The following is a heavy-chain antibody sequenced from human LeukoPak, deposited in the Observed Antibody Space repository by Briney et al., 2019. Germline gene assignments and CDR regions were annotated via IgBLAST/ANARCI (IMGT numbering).Heavy chain of an antibody. CDR2: TYGGGNT. Sequence: GGSLRLSCAASGFNVISNYMTWVRQAPGKGLEWVSVTYGGGNTYYADSVKGRFTISRDNSKNTLYLQMNSLRAEDTAVYYCARSYGDYFGSRSYYADYWGQGTLVTVSS. J-gene: IGHJ4*02. V-gene: IGHV3-53*01. D-gene: IGHD3-10*01. CDR3: ARSYGDYFGSRSYYADY. CDR1: GFNVISNY.